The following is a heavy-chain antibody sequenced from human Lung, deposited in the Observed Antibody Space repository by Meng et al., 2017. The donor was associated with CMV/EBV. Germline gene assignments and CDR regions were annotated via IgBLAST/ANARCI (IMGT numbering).Heavy chain of an antibody. D-gene: IGHD2-21*01. V-gene: IGHV1-2*02. CDR2: INVYSGGT. J-gene: IGHJ4*02. Sequence: ASVKVSCKASGYTFTDYYLHWVRQAPGQGLEWMAWINVYSGGTNSAQKFQGRVALTRDTSIRTAYMELSSLRSDDTAVYYCARVYCGGDCSFEYWGQG. CDR3: ARVYCGGDCSFEY. CDR1: GYTFTDYY.